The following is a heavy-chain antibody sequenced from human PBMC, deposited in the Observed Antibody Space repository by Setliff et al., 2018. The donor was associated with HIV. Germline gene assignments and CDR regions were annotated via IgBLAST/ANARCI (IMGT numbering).Heavy chain of an antibody. Sequence: SETLSLTCAVSGYSISSGYYWGWIWQPPGKGLEWIGSIYHSGSTYYKSSLKSRVTISVDTSKNQFSLKLTSVTAADTAVYYCARDSPSGTYLNYYYYNMDVWGQGTSVTVSS. CDR1: GYSISSGYY. V-gene: IGHV4-38-2*02. D-gene: IGHD1-26*01. CDR2: IYHSGST. J-gene: IGHJ6*02. CDR3: ARDSPSGTYLNYYYYNMDV.